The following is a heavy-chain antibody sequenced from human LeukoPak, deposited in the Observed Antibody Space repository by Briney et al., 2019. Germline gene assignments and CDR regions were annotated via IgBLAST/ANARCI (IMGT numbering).Heavy chain of an antibody. CDR1: GGSISSSNW. V-gene: IGHV4-4*02. D-gene: IGHD4-23*01. Sequence: SETLSLTCAVSGGSISSSNWWSWVCQPPGKGLEWIGEIYHSGNTNYNPSLRSRVTMSVDKSKNQFSLRLSSMTAADTAVYYCLYGGNSGDWVYWGQGTLVTVSS. J-gene: IGHJ4*02. CDR3: LYGGNSGDWVY. CDR2: IYHSGNT.